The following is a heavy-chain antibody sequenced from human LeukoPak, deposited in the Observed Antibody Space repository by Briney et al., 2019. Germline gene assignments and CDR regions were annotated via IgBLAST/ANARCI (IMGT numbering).Heavy chain of an antibody. Sequence: SETLSLTCTVSGGSISSSSYYWGWIRQPPGKGLEWIGSIYYSGSTYYNPSLKSRVTISVDTSKNQFSLKLSSVTAADTAVYYCAGQAGYYDFWSGYYIGFQHWGQGTLVTVSS. V-gene: IGHV4-39*01. CDR1: GGSISSSSYY. D-gene: IGHD3-3*01. CDR3: AGQAGYYDFWSGYYIGFQH. CDR2: IYYSGST. J-gene: IGHJ1*01.